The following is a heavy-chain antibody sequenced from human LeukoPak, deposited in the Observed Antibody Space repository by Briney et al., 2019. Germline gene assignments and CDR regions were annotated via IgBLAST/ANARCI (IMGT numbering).Heavy chain of an antibody. V-gene: IGHV3-30-3*01. Sequence: GGSLRLSFAASGFTFSSYALHGVRQAPGKGLEWVAVISYDGSNKYYADSVKGRFTISRDNSKNTLYLQMNSLRPEDTAVYYCARDGAVAARYFDCWGQGTLVTVSS. CDR2: ISYDGSNK. CDR3: ARDGAVAARYFDC. CDR1: GFTFSSYA. J-gene: IGHJ4*02. D-gene: IGHD6-19*01.